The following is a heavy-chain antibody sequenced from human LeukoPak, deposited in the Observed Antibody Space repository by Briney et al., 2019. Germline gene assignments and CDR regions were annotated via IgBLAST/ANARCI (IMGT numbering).Heavy chain of an antibody. Sequence: GGSLRLSCAVSGLTVSSTYMSWVRQAPGKGLVWVSVIYAGGSTYYADSVKGRFTISRDNSKNTLHLQMNSLRPEDTAVYYCARGGGAYCGDDCYRNFDYWGQGALVTVSS. J-gene: IGHJ4*02. CDR3: ARGGGAYCGDDCYRNFDY. CDR2: IYAGGST. CDR1: GLTVSSTY. V-gene: IGHV3-66*02. D-gene: IGHD2-21*02.